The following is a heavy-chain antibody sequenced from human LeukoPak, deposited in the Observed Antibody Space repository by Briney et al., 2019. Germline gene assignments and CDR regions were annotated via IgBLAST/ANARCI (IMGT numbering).Heavy chain of an antibody. D-gene: IGHD2-2*01. J-gene: IGHJ4*02. V-gene: IGHV3-9*01. CDR2: ISWNSGSI. CDR3: AKAIVPAADIFDY. CDR1: GFTFDDYA. Sequence: PGGSLRLSCAASGFTFDDYAMHWVRQAPGKGLEWVSGISWNSGSIGYADSVKGRFTISRDNSKNTLYLQMNSLRAEDTAVCYCAKAIVPAADIFDYWGQGTLVTVSS.